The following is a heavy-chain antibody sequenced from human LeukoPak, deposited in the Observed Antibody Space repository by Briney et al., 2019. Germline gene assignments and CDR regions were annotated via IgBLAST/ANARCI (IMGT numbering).Heavy chain of an antibody. D-gene: IGHD3-10*01. Sequence: SGPTLVNPTETLTLTCSFSGFSLSTSGVGVGWIRQPPGKALEWLALLYWHDDKRYSPSLKSRLTITKDTSKDKVVLTMTNMDPVDTATYYCAHTTTTTYGCDFWGQGTLVTVSS. CDR3: AHTTTTTYGCDF. CDR1: GFSLSTSGVG. CDR2: LYWHDDK. V-gene: IGHV2-5*01. J-gene: IGHJ4*02.